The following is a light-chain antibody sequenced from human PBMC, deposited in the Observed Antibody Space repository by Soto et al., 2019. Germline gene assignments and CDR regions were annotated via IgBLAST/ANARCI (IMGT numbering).Light chain of an antibody. Sequence: QLVLTQPASVSGSPGQSITISCTGTSSDIGTYKYVSWYQQHPGKAPKLIIYEVTNRPSGVSNRFSGSKSGNTASLTISGLQAEDEADYYCSSYTISSTVLFGGGTKLTVL. J-gene: IGLJ2*01. CDR2: EVT. V-gene: IGLV2-14*01. CDR1: SSDIGTYKY. CDR3: SSYTISSTVL.